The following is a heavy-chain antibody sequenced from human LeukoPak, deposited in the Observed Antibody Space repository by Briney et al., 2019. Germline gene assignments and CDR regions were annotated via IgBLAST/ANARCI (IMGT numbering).Heavy chain of an antibody. J-gene: IGHJ6*02. Sequence: ASVKVSCKASGYTFTSYGISWVRQAPGQGLEWMGWISAYNGNTNYAQKLQGRVTMTTDTSTSTAYMELRSLRSDDTAVYYCALIAAGRYYYGMDVWGQETTVTVSS. CDR1: GYTFTSYG. CDR3: ALIAAGRYYYGMDV. V-gene: IGHV1-18*01. D-gene: IGHD6-13*01. CDR2: ISAYNGNT.